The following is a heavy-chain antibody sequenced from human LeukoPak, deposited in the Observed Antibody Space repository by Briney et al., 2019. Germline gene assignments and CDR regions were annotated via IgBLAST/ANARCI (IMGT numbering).Heavy chain of an antibody. Sequence: ASVKVSCKTSGYTFTSYYMHWVRQAPGKGLEWMGGFDPEDGETIYAQKFQGRVTMTEDTSTDTAYMELSSLRSEDTAVYYCATWYYYDSSGYHPFDYWGQGTLVTVSS. CDR1: GYTFTSYY. D-gene: IGHD3-22*01. CDR3: ATWYYYDSSGYHPFDY. CDR2: FDPEDGET. V-gene: IGHV1-24*01. J-gene: IGHJ4*02.